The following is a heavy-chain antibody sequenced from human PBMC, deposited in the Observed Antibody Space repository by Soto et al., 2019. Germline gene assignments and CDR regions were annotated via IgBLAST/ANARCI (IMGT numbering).Heavy chain of an antibody. D-gene: IGHD3-16*01. V-gene: IGHV3-23*01. J-gene: IGHJ2*01. Sequence: EVQLLESGGGLVQPGGSLRLSCAVSGFTFSSSAMSWVRRAPGKGLEWVSAVDCSDPNSYYADSVKDRFTISRDISKKTVYLQMNSKREEDTAVHYCATGSVLSPWYLDLWGRGTLVPVSS. CDR3: ATGSVLSPWYLDL. CDR2: VDCSDPNS. CDR1: GFTFSSSA.